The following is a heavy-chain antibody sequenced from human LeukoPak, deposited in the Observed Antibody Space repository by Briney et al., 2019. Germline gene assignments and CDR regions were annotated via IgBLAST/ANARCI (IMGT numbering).Heavy chain of an antibody. J-gene: IGHJ4*02. CDR3: ARDRSSGLDC. CDR2: INPNSGGT. D-gene: IGHD6-19*01. CDR1: GYTFTGYY. V-gene: IGHV1-2*02. Sequence: ASVKASCTASGYTFTGYYMHWVRQAPGQGLEWMGWINPNSGGTNYAQKFQGRVTMTRDTSISTAYMELSRLRSEDTAVYYCARDRSSGLDCWGQGTLVTVSS.